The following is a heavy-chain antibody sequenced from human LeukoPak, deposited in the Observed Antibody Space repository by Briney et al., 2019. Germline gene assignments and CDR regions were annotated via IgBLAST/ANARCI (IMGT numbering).Heavy chain of an antibody. Sequence: PSETLSLTCAVSGGSISSSNWWSWVRQPPGKGLEWIGEIYHSGSTNYNPSLKSRVTISVDKSKNQFSLKLSSVTAADTAVYYCARAGYCGGDCYNYFDYWGQGTLVTVSS. D-gene: IGHD2-21*02. CDR2: IYHSGST. V-gene: IGHV4-4*02. CDR1: GGSISSSNW. J-gene: IGHJ4*02. CDR3: ARAGYCGGDCYNYFDY.